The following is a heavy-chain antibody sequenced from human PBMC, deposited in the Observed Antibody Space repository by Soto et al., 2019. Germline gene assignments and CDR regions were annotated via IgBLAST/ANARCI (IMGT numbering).Heavy chain of an antibody. CDR1: GGSVSSGSYY. CDR3: AISPSYDFWSGYPYYYYGMDV. J-gene: IGHJ6*02. Sequence: PSETLSLTCTVSGGSVSSGSYYWSWIRQPPGKGLEWIGYIYYSGSTNYNPSLKSRVTISVDTSKNQFSLKLSSVTAADTAVYYCAISPSYDFWSGYPYYYYGMDVWGQGTTVTASS. D-gene: IGHD3-3*01. V-gene: IGHV4-61*01. CDR2: IYYSGST.